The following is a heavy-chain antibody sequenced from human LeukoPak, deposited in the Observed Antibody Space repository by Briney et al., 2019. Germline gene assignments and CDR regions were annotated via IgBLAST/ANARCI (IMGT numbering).Heavy chain of an antibody. D-gene: IGHD2-15*01. J-gene: IGHJ2*01. Sequence: GASVKVSCKASGYTFTSYGISWVRQAPGQGLEWVGWISAYNGNTNYAQKLQGRVTMTTDTSTSTAYMELRSLSYHDPAVYYCARVPFPVVVVAATSWYFDLWGRGTLVTVSS. CDR1: GYTFTSYG. CDR3: ARVPFPVVVVAATSWYFDL. CDR2: ISAYNGNT. V-gene: IGHV1-18*01.